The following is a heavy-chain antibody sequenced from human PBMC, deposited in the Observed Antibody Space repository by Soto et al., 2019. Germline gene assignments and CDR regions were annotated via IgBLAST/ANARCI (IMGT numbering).Heavy chain of an antibody. CDR1: GFPFSNAW. J-gene: IGHJ6*02. CDR2: IKSKTDGGTT. D-gene: IGHD6-19*01. Sequence: GGSLSLSCAASGFPFSNAWMNWVRQAPGKGLEWVGRIKSKTDGGTTDYAAPVKGRFTISRDDSKNTLYLQMNSLKTEDTAVYYCTPDQNFQAVAAYYVMAVWAKGPRSPSP. V-gene: IGHV3-15*07. CDR3: TPDQNFQAVAAYYVMAV.